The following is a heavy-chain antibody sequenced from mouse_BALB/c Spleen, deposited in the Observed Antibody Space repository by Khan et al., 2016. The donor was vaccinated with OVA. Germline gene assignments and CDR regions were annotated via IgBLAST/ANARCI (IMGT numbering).Heavy chain of an antibody. Sequence: EVELVESGGGLVKPGGSLKLSCAASGFTFSDYYMYWVRQTPEKRLEWVATISDGGTYTYYPDSAKGRFTISSANAKNNLYLQMRSLKSEDTAVYYCARGGYGAFAFWGQGTLLTVSA. V-gene: IGHV5-4*02. CDR1: GFTFSDYY. CDR3: ARGGYGAFAF. J-gene: IGHJ3*01. CDR2: ISDGGTYT. D-gene: IGHD2-14*01.